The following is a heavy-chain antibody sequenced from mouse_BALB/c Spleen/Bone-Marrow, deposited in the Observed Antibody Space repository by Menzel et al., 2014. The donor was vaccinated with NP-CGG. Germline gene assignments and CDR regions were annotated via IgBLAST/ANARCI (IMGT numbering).Heavy chain of an antibody. D-gene: IGHD1-1*01. CDR2: IWAGGST. CDR3: ARDYYGSSYFDY. Sequence: VQLQQSGPGLVAPSQSLSITCTVSGFSLTSYGVHWVRQPPGKGLEWLGVIWAGGSTNYNSALMSRLSISKDNSKSXVLLKMNSLQTDDTAMYYCARDYYGSSYFDYWGQGTTLTVSS. V-gene: IGHV2-9*02. J-gene: IGHJ2*01. CDR1: GFSLTSYG.